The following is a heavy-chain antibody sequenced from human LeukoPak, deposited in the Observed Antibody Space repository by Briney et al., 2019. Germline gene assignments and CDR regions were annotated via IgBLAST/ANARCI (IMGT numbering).Heavy chain of an antibody. CDR1: GFTFSSYG. CDR2: IWYDGSNK. V-gene: IGHV3-30*02. Sequence: SGGSLRLSCAASGFTFSSYGMHWVRQAPGKGLEWVAVIWYDGSNKYYADSVKGRFTISRDNSKNTLYLQMNSPRVEDTAVYYRAKGAVGATWLDPWGQGTLVTVSS. J-gene: IGHJ5*02. CDR3: AKGAVGATWLDP. D-gene: IGHD1-26*01.